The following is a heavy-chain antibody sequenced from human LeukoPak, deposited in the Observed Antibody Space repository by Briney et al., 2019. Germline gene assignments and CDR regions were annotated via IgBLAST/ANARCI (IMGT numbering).Heavy chain of an antibody. CDR2: IYYNGST. CDR1: GGSISSYY. J-gene: IGHJ3*02. Sequence: SETLSLTCTVSGGSISSYYWSWIRQPPGKGLELIGYIYYNGSTNYNHSLKSRITISVDTSKNQFSLKLSSVTAADTAVYYCARHLPECISSGGSCYQGEDAFDIWGQGTMVTVSS. CDR3: ARHLPECISSGGSCYQGEDAFDI. D-gene: IGHD2-15*01. V-gene: IGHV4-59*08.